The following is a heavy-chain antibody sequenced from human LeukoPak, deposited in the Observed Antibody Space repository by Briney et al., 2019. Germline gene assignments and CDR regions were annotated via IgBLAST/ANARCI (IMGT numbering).Heavy chain of an antibody. CDR2: ISSSSGYK. CDR3: ARTSGESTAALRAPFDY. D-gene: IGHD6-6*01. V-gene: IGHV3-21*01. Sequence: GGSLRLSCAVSGFTFSSYSMTWVRQAPGKGLEWVSSISSSSGYKYYADSVKGRFTIYRDNAKNSLYLQMDSLRAEDAAVYYCARTSGESTAALRAPFDYWGQGTLATVSS. CDR1: GFTFSSYS. J-gene: IGHJ4*02.